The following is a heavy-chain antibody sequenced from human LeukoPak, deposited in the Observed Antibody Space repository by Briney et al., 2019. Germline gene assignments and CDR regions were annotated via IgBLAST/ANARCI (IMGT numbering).Heavy chain of an antibody. CDR2: IYPGDSDT. J-gene: IGHJ4*02. V-gene: IGHV5-51*01. Sequence: GESLKISCKGSGYSFTSYWIGWVRQMPGKGLEWMGIIYPGDSDTRYSPSFQGQVTISADKSISTAYLQWSSLKASDTAIYYCASAYCSGGSCYSGFDYWGQGTLVTVSS. D-gene: IGHD2-15*01. CDR3: ASAYCSGGSCYSGFDY. CDR1: GYSFTSYW.